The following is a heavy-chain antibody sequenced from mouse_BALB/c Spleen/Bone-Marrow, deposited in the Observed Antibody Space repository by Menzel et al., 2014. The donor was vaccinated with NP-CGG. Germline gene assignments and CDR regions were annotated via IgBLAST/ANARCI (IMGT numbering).Heavy chain of an antibody. Sequence: VQLQQSGADLVRPGTSVKVSCKASGYAFTNYLIGWVKQRPGQGLEWIGVINPGSGGTNYNEKFKGKATLTADKSSSTAYMQLSSLTSDDSAVYFCARWLTGTSAMVYWGQGTSVTVSS. D-gene: IGHD4-1*01. J-gene: IGHJ4*01. CDR2: INPGSGGT. V-gene: IGHV1-54*01. CDR3: ARWLTGTSAMVY. CDR1: GYAFTNYL.